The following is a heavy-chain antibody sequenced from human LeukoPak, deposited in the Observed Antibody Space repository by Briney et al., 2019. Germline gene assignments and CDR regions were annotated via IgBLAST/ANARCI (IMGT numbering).Heavy chain of an antibody. CDR2: INPNSGGT. CDR3: AKRMVRGVIHDAFDI. J-gene: IGHJ3*02. D-gene: IGHD3-10*01. V-gene: IGHV1-2*02. Sequence: ASVKVSCKASGHTFTGYYMHWVRQAPGQGLEWMGWINPNSGGTNYAQKFQGRVTMTRDTSISTAYMELSRLRSDDTAVYYCAKRMVRGVIHDAFDIWGQGTMVTVSS. CDR1: GHTFTGYY.